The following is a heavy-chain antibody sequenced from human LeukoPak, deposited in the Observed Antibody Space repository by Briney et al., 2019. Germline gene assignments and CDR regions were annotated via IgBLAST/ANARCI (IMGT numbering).Heavy chain of an antibody. CDR3: ARDRGGGRLIDP. V-gene: IGHV3-48*04. Sequence: GGSLRLSCAASGFTFSSYSMNWVRQAPGKGLEWVSYISSSSTIYYADSVKGRFTTSRDNAKNSLYLQMNSLRAEDTAVYYCARDRGGGRLIDPWGQGTLVTVSS. CDR1: GFTFSSYS. J-gene: IGHJ5*02. D-gene: IGHD3-10*01. CDR2: ISSSSTI.